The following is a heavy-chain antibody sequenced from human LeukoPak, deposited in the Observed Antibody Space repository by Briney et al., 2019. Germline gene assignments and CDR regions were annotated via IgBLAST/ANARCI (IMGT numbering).Heavy chain of an antibody. J-gene: IGHJ4*02. CDR1: GGTFSSYT. CDR3: ATTPGVTTALYFDY. V-gene: IGHV1-69*02. Sequence: EASVKVPCKAPGGTFSSYTISWVRQAPGQGLEWMGRIIPILGIANYAQKFQGRVTITADKSTSTAYMELSSLRSEDTAVYYCATTPGVTTALYFDYWGQGTLVTVSS. CDR2: IIPILGIA. D-gene: IGHD4-11*01.